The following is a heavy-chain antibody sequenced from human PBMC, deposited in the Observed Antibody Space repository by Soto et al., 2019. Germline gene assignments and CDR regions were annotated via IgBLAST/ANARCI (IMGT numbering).Heavy chain of an antibody. V-gene: IGHV4-39*01. D-gene: IGHD5-18*01. Sequence: SETLSLTCTVSGGSISSSSYYWGWIRQPPGKGLEWIGSIYYSGSTYYNPSLKSRVTISVDTSKNQLSLKLSSVTAADTVVYYCARPVDTAMALFDYWGQGTLVTVSS. J-gene: IGHJ4*02. CDR2: IYYSGST. CDR1: GGSISSSSYY. CDR3: ARPVDTAMALFDY.